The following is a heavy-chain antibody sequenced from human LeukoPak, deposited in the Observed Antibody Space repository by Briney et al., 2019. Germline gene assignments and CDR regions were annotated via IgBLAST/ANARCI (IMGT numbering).Heavy chain of an antibody. CDR2: INPSGGST. D-gene: IGHD6-19*01. J-gene: IGHJ4*02. Sequence: GGSLRLSCAASGFTFSSYEMHWVRQAPGKGLEWVSGINPSGGSTYYADSVKGRFTISRDNSKNTLYLQMNSLRAEDTALYFCAKAVSHSYFDFWGQGTLVTVSA. V-gene: IGHV3-23*01. CDR1: GFTFSSYE. CDR3: AKAVSHSYFDF.